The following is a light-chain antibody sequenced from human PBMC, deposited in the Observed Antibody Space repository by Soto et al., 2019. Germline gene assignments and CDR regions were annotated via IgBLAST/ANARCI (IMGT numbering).Light chain of an antibody. V-gene: IGKV1-6*01. CDR3: LQDYNYPRT. J-gene: IGKJ1*01. CDR2: GAS. Sequence: AIQMTQSPSSLSASVGDRVTITCRASQGIRNDLGWYQQKPGKAPKLLNYGASSLQSGDPTRLSGSGSGTDFTLTISSLLPEDFATYYCLQDYNYPRTFGQGTKGDIK. CDR1: QGIRND.